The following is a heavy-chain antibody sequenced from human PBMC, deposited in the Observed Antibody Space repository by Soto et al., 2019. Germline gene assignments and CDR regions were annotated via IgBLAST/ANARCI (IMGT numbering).Heavy chain of an antibody. CDR2: IAYDGSNK. CDR1: GFSISRSA. D-gene: IGHD4-17*01. V-gene: IGHV3-30*04. CDR3: AIELQAGADYGNWFAP. Sequence: QVQLVESGGGVVQPGRSLRLSCAASGFSISRSAMHWVRQAPGKGLEWVAVIAYDGSNKWYADSAKGRFTISRDNSKNTLYLHMSSLRGEDTAVYYCAIELQAGADYGNWFAPWGQGTLVTVSS. J-gene: IGHJ5*02.